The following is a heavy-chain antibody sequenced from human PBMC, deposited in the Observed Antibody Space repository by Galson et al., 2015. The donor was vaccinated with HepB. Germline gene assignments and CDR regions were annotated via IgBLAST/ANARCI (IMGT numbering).Heavy chain of an antibody. CDR3: ARGVAASGLSYWLDS. V-gene: IGHV5-51*03. J-gene: IGHJ5*01. Sequence: QSGAEVKKPGESLQISCETSGYSFVNYWIVCVRHMPGKGLEWMGIIWPRDSNTVYSPSFQGKVTISADKSISTAFLQWRSLKASDTAIYYCARGVAASGLSYWLDSWGQGTLVTVST. D-gene: IGHD2-15*01. CDR1: GYSFVNYW. CDR2: IWPRDSNT.